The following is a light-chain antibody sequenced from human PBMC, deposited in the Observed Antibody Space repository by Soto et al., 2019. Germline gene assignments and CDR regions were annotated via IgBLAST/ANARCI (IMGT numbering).Light chain of an antibody. V-gene: IGLV2-14*01. J-gene: IGLJ1*01. CDR1: SSDVGGYNY. CDR3: SSYTSSSTFYV. Sequence: QSALTQPASVSGSPGQSITISCTGTSSDVGGYNYVSWYQQPPGKAPKLMIYDVSNRPSGVSNRFSGSKSGNTASLTLSGLQAEDEADYFCSSYTSSSTFYVFGTGTKVTVL. CDR2: DVS.